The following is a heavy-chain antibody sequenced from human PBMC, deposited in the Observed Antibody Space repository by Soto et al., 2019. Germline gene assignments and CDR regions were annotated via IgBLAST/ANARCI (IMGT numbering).Heavy chain of an antibody. D-gene: IGHD4-17*01. Sequence: QVQLVQSGAEVKKPGASVKVSCKASGYTFTSYYMHWVRQAPGQGLEWMGIINPSGGSTSYAQKFQGRTTMNRNKSARKVYMELSSLRSEDTAVYYFARNDGDYVWNYYGMDVWGQGNKVTVSS. J-gene: IGHJ6*02. V-gene: IGHV1-46*01. CDR1: GYTFTSYY. CDR2: INPSGGST. CDR3: ARNDGDYVWNYYGMDV.